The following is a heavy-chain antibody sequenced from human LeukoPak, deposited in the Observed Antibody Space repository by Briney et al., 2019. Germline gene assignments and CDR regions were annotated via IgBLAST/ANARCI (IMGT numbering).Heavy chain of an antibody. CDR3: ARDGYYGSGSYYKN. Sequence: GGSLRLSCAASGFTVSSNYMSWVRQAPGKGLEWVSVIYSGGSTYYADSVKGRFTISRDNSKNTLYLQMNSLRAEDTAVYYCARDGYYGSGSYYKNWGQGTLVTVSS. CDR1: GFTVSSNY. J-gene: IGHJ4*02. V-gene: IGHV3-53*01. CDR2: IYSGGST. D-gene: IGHD3-10*01.